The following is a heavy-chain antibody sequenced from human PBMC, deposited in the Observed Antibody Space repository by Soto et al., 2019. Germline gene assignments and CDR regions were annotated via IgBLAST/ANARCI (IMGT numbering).Heavy chain of an antibody. D-gene: IGHD3-22*01. CDR2: IYHSGST. Sequence: SETLSLTCAVSGGSISSSNWWSWVRQPPGKGLEWIGEIYHSGSTNYNPSLKSRVTISVDKSKNQFSLKLSSVTAADTAVYYCARGGSTVTWNPNHYYDSSGYYYFDYWGQGTLVTVSS. J-gene: IGHJ4*02. CDR1: GGSISSSNW. CDR3: ARGGSTVTWNPNHYYDSSGYYYFDY. V-gene: IGHV4-4*02.